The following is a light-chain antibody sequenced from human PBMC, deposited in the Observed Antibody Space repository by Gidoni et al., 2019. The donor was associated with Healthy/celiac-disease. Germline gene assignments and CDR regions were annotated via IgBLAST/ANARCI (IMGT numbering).Light chain of an antibody. CDR2: DAS. J-gene: IGKJ1*01. V-gene: IGKV3-11*01. CDR1: PSVSSF. Sequence: IVLPQSPATLSLSPGERATLSCRASPSVSSFLIWYQQHPGQAPRLLIYDASNRATGIPARFSGSGCGTDFTLTISSREPEDFAVYYCQQRSNWPPWTFGQGTKVEIK. CDR3: QQRSNWPPWT.